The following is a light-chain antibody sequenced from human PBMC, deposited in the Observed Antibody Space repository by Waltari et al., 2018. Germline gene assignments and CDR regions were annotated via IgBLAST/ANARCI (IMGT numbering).Light chain of an antibody. CDR3: SSQSSNDVVL. CDR1: SNDVGGYNS. V-gene: IGLV2-14*01. CDR2: DVS. Sequence: QSALTHPASVSGSPGQSVTIFCAGTSNDVGGYNSVSWYQEHPGQAPRVILYDVSDRPSAVSDRFSGSKSGNTASLTISGLQAEDEADYYCSSQSSNDVVLFGGGTKLTVL. J-gene: IGLJ2*01.